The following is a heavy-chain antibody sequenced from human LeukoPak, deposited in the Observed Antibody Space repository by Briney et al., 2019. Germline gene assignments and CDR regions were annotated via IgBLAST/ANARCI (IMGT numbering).Heavy chain of an antibody. D-gene: IGHD6-19*01. CDR1: WNSFSLSSAA. CDR2: TYYRSNRYN. Sequence: QTLALICAIWWNSFSLSSAAWDWGRQSPSRGLERVGRTYYRSNRYNDYAVPVKSRITINPDTSKNQFSLQLNSVTPEDTAVYYCARGCSGCAAYYFDYWGQGTLVTVSS. CDR3: ARGCSGCAAYYFDY. V-gene: IGHV6-1*01. J-gene: IGHJ4*02.